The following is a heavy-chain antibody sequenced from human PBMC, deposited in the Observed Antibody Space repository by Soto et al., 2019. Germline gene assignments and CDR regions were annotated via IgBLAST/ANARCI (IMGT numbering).Heavy chain of an antibody. CDR3: ARDPNYCDSSGYPFDY. CDR2: ISAYNGNT. V-gene: IGHV1-18*04. D-gene: IGHD3-22*01. CDR1: GYTFTSYG. Sequence: ASVKVSCKASGYTFTSYGISWVRQAPGQGLEWMGWISAYNGNTNYAQKLQGRVTMTTDTSTSTAYMELRSLRSDDTAVYYCARDPNYCDSSGYPFDYWGQGTLVTVSS. J-gene: IGHJ4*02.